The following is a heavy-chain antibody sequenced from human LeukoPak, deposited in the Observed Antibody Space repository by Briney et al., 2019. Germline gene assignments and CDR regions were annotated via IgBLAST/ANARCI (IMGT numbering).Heavy chain of an antibody. J-gene: IGHJ4*02. D-gene: IGHD6-19*01. CDR2: IYSGDNA. CDR3: ARDRLAVAGTVFDY. Sequence: PGGSLTLSCAASGFTDSSNYMSWVRPAPGKGLEWVSVIYSGDNAQYADSVKGRFTISRDNANNSLYLQMNSLRAEDTAVYYCARDRLAVAGTVFDYWGQGTLVTVSS. CDR1: GFTDSSNY. V-gene: IGHV3-53*01.